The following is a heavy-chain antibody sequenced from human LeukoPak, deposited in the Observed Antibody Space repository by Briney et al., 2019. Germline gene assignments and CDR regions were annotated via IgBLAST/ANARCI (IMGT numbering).Heavy chain of an antibody. CDR2: INPKNGGT. Sequence: ASVKVSCKASGYTFTGYHIHWVRQGPGQGLEWMGGINPKNGGTRFAQKFQGRVTMTRDTSISTAYMELISLRSDDTAVYYCATKKTPLYCGGDCYSGLGWFDPWGQGTLITVSS. J-gene: IGHJ5*02. D-gene: IGHD2-21*02. V-gene: IGHV1-2*02. CDR3: ATKKTPLYCGGDCYSGLGWFDP. CDR1: GYTFTGYH.